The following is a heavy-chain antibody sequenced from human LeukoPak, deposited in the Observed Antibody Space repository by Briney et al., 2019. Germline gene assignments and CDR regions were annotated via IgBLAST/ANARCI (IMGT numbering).Heavy chain of an antibody. CDR2: IYHSGST. CDR3: ASPRSYGDPFDI. J-gene: IGHJ3*02. CDR1: GYSISSGYY. Sequence: PSETLSLTCTVSGYSISSGYYWGWIRQPPGKGLEWIGSIYHSGSTYYNPSLKSRVTISVDTSKNQFSLKLSSVTAADTAVYYCASPRSYGDPFDIWGQGTMVTVSS. V-gene: IGHV4-38-2*02. D-gene: IGHD1-26*01.